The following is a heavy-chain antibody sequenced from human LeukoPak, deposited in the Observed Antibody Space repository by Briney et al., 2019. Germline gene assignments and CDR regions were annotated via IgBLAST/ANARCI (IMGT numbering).Heavy chain of an antibody. D-gene: IGHD3-22*01. Sequence: PSKTLSLTCTVSGGPISSYYWSWIRQPPGKGLEWIGYIYYSGSTNYNPSLKSRVTISVDTSKSQFSLKLSSVTTADTAVYFCARDSPHSYYSDSSGYFDSWGQGTLVTVSS. CDR3: ARDSPHSYYSDSSGYFDS. V-gene: IGHV4-59*01. CDR2: IYYSGST. J-gene: IGHJ4*02. CDR1: GGPISSYY.